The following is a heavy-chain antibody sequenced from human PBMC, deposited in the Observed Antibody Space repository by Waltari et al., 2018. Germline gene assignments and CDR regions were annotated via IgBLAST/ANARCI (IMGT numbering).Heavy chain of an antibody. CDR1: GGTLNNDA. Sequence: QVQLVQSGAAVKKPGSSVRVSCKAPGGTLNNDAINWVRQAPGQGLEWMGRIIPILNLTNYAQRFQGRVTMTADKSATTAYMELSSLSSADTAVYYCARARGELADFDFWGQGTQVTVSS. CDR3: ARARGELADFDF. CDR2: IIPILNLT. D-gene: IGHD3-10*01. J-gene: IGHJ4*02. V-gene: IGHV1-69*04.